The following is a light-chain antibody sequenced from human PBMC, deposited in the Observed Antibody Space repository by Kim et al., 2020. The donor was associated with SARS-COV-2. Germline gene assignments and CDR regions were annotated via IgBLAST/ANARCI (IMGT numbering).Light chain of an antibody. CDR1: KLGDKY. CDR2: QDS. V-gene: IGLV3-1*01. CDR3: QAWDSSTAHVV. J-gene: IGLJ2*01. Sequence: PGQTASITCSGDKLGDKYACWYQQKPGQCPVLVIYQDSKRPSGIPERFSGSNSGNTATLTISGTQAMDEADYYCQAWDSSTAHVVFGGGTQLTVL.